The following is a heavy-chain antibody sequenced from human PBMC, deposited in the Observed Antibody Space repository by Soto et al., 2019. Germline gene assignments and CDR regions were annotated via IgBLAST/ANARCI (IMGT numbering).Heavy chain of an antibody. CDR1: GGSISSGGYS. CDR3: ATGVVCHYASQYYFDY. Sequence: PSETLSLTCAVSGGSISSGGYSWSWIRQPPGKGLEWIGYIYHSGSTYYNPSLKSRVTISVDRSKNQFSLKLSSVTAADTAVYYCATGVVCHYASQYYFDYWGQGTLVTVYS. V-gene: IGHV4-30-2*01. D-gene: IGHD2-15*01. CDR2: IYHSGST. J-gene: IGHJ4*02.